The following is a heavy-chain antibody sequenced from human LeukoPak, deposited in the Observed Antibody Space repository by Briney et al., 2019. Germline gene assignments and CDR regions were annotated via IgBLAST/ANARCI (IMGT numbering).Heavy chain of an antibody. D-gene: IGHD1/OR15-1a*01. J-gene: IGHJ5*02. CDR2: INPNNGGT. V-gene: IGHV1-2*02. CDR1: EYTFTVYF. CDR3: ARDHEVNTNCFEH. Sequence: ASVKLSDSSSEYTFTVYFMPWGRQSPGQGLEWMGWINPNNGGTNYARKFQGRVTMTRATSFTTAYMELSRLRSDDTAVYYCARDHEVNTNCFEHWGRGSLVTVSS.